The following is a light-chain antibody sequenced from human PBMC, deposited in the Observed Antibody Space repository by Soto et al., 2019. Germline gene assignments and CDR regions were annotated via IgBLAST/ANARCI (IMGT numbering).Light chain of an antibody. CDR2: DAS. CDR1: QSISNW. J-gene: IGKJ1*01. Sequence: DIQMTQSPSTLSASVGDRVSITCRASQSISNWLAWYQQKPGKAPKLLIYDASSLESGVPSRFSGSGSGTTFTLTISSLQSDDFATYYCLQYNGYYRTFGQGTKVDIK. CDR3: LQYNGYYRT. V-gene: IGKV1-5*01.